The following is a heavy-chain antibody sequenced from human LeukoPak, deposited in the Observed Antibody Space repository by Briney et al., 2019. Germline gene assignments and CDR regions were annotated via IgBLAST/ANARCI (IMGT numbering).Heavy chain of an antibody. CDR2: ISYDGSNK. D-gene: IGHD2-2*01. Sequence: ARTLRLSCAVSGFTFSSYGMHWVRQAPGKGLEWVGVISYDGSNKYYADSVKGRFTISRDNSKNTLYLQMNSLRAEDTAVYYCAKDLGAVVPAAMGLDYWGQGTLVTVSS. CDR1: GFTFSSYG. CDR3: AKDLGAVVPAAMGLDY. J-gene: IGHJ4*02. V-gene: IGHV3-30*18.